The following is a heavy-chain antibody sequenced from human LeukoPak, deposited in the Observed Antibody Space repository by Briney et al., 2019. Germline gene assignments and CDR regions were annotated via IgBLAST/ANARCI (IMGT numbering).Heavy chain of an antibody. D-gene: IGHD7-27*01. CDR2: IKQDGSEK. CDR3: ARDKMTGDSYFDY. J-gene: IGHJ4*02. CDR1: GFTFTSYS. V-gene: IGHV3-7*01. Sequence: GGSLRLSCAASGFTFTSYSMSWVRQAPGKGLEWVAHIKQDGSEKNYVDSVKGRFTISRDNAKNSLLLQMDGLRAEDAAVYYCARDKMTGDSYFDYWGQGTLVTVSS.